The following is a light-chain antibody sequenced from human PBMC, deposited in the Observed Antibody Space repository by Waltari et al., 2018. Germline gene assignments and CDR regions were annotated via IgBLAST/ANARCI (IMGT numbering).Light chain of an antibody. V-gene: IGKV1-9*01. J-gene: IGKJ4*01. CDR2: TAS. Sequence: IQLTQSPSSLSASVGDRVTITGRASQGLRNYLAWYQQKSGKAPKLLIYTASTLQSGVPSIFSGRGSGTDFTLTISSLQPEDFATYYCQQLNSYPPTVGGGTKVEIK. CDR1: QGLRNY. CDR3: QQLNSYPPT.